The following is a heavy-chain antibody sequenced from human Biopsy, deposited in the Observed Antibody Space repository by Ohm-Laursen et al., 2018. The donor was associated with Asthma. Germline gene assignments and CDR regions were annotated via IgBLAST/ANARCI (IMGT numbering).Heavy chain of an antibody. V-gene: IGHV1-18*01. CDR3: ARAVDYSHYYGIDV. CDR1: GYTFNSAG. D-gene: IGHD3-10*01. CDR2: ISVYNGNT. Sequence: SVQVSCLTSGYTFNSAGITWVRQAPGQRLEWMGWISVYNGNTKVAQKLQDRVTMITDTSTSTAYMELRSLRSDDTAVYFCARAVDYSHYYGIDVWGQGTTVTVS. J-gene: IGHJ6*02.